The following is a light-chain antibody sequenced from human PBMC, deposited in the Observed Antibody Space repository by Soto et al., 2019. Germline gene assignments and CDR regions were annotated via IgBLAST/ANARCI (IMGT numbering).Light chain of an antibody. V-gene: IGKV1-39*01. CDR3: LQSYSTPLT. CDR1: QSISSY. J-gene: IGKJ4*01. Sequence: DIQMTQSPSSLSASVGDRVTITCRASQSISSYLNWYQQKPGKAPKLLIYAASSLQSGVPSTFSGSGSGTDFTLTISSLQPEDFATYSCLQSYSTPLTFGGGTMVEIK. CDR2: AAS.